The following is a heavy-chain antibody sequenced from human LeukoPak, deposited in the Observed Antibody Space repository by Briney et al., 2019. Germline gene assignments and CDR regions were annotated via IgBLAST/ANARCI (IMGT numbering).Heavy chain of an antibody. D-gene: IGHD3-10*01. CDR1: GYTSTAYY. Sequence: VASVKVSCKASGYTSTAYYMHGVRQAPGQGLEWMGCINPNTGGTNYAQKFQGRVTMTRDTSITTAYMELSRLTSDDTAVYFCARDPRGSYYSDYWGQGTLVTVSS. CDR3: ARDPRGSYYSDY. CDR2: INPNTGGT. V-gene: IGHV1-2*02. J-gene: IGHJ4*02.